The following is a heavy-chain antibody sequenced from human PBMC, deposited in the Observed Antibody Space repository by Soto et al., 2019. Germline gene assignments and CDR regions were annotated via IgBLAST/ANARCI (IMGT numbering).Heavy chain of an antibody. CDR2: ISSSSSTI. J-gene: IGHJ4*02. V-gene: IGHV3-48*01. CDR3: ARVYCSGGSCYLDY. CDR1: GFTFSSYS. Sequence: GGSLRLSCAASGFTFSSYSMNWVRQAPGKGLEWVSYISSSSSTIYYADSVKGRFTISRDNAKNSLYLQMNSLRAEDTAVYYCARVYCSGGSCYLDYWGQGTLVTVSS. D-gene: IGHD2-15*01.